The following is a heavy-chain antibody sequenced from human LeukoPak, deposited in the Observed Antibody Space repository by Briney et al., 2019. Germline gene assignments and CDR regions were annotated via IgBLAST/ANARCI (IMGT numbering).Heavy chain of an antibody. J-gene: IGHJ4*02. Sequence: GESLKISCQASGYIFTTYWIGWVRQMPGQGLEWMGIIYPDDSDTRYSPSFQGQVTISVDKSINTAYLHWNSLKASDTAMYYSARHRLGLEVLFDSWGQGTLVTVSS. CDR1: GYIFTTYW. CDR2: IYPDDSDT. D-gene: IGHD7-27*01. V-gene: IGHV5-51*01. CDR3: ARHRLGLEVLFDS.